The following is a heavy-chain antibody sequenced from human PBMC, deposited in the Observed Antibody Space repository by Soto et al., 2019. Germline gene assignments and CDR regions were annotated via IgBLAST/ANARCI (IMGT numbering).Heavy chain of an antibody. Sequence: PSETLSLTCAVYGGSFSGYYWSWIRQPPGKGLEWIGEINHSGSTNYNPSLKSRVTISVDTSKNQFSLKLSSVTAADTAVYYCARGRGCSSTSCYYYYYYMDVRGKGTTVTVSS. CDR2: INHSGST. CDR3: ARGRGCSSTSCYYYYYYMDV. D-gene: IGHD2-2*01. CDR1: GGSFSGYY. V-gene: IGHV4-34*01. J-gene: IGHJ6*03.